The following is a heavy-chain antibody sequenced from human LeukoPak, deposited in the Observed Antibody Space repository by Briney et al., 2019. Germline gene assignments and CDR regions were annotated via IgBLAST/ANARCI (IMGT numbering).Heavy chain of an antibody. J-gene: IGHJ4*02. CDR2: IYHSGST. Sequence: SETLSLTCTVSGYSISSGYYWGWIRRPPGKGLEWIGSIYHSGSTYYNPSLKSRVTISVDTSKNQFSLKLSSVTAADTAVYYCAGLLRFLDYPLWGQGTLVTVSS. D-gene: IGHD3-3*01. CDR3: AGLLRFLDYPL. CDR1: GYSISSGYY. V-gene: IGHV4-38-2*02.